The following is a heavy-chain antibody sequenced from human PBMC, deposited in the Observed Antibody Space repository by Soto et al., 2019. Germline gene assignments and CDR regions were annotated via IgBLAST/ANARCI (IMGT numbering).Heavy chain of an antibody. CDR2: LVVGTGNT. V-gene: IGHV1-58*01. CDR1: GLTFRSSA. Sequence: ALVKGYWKSSGLTFRSSAGRWVRHARGQRLEWIGWLVVGTGNTNYAQKFQQRVTISSDRSTNTVSMELSSLTSEDTAVYYCATGAYCSGGSCSDYSYYYYGMDLWGQGPTVTVPS. CDR3: ATGAYCSGGSCSDYSYYYYGMDL. D-gene: IGHD2-15*01. J-gene: IGHJ6*02.